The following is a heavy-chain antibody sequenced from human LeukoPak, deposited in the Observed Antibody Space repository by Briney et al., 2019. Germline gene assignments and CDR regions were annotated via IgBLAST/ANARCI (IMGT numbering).Heavy chain of an antibody. CDR2: VSYDGNNK. CDR3: AKGFGSGNFYLDY. D-gene: IGHD3-10*01. CDR1: GFTFSSYG. V-gene: IGHV3-30*18. J-gene: IGHJ4*02. Sequence: GGSLRLSCAASGFTFSSYGMHWVCQAPGKGLEWVAIVSYDGNNKYYADSLKGRLTISRDNSKNTLYLQMNSLRAEDTAVYYCAKGFGSGNFYLDYWGQGTLVTVSS.